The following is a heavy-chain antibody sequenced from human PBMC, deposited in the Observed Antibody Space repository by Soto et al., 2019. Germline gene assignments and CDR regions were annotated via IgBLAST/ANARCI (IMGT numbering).Heavy chain of an antibody. V-gene: IGHV3-33*01. CDR2: IWYDGSNK. CDR1: GFTFSSYG. Sequence: QVQLVESGGGVVQPGRSLRLSCAASGFTFSSYGMHWVRQAPGKGLEWVAVIWYDGSNKYYADSVKGRFTISRDNSKNTLYLQMNSLRAEDTAVYYCAAAYNDKYSYYGMDVWGQGTTVTVSS. CDR3: AAAYNDKYSYYGMDV. D-gene: IGHD3-10*01. J-gene: IGHJ6*02.